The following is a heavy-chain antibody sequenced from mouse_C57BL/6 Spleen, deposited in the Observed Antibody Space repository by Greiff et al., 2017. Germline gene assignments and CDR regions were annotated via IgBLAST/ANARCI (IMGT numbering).Heavy chain of an antibody. D-gene: IGHD2-2*01. CDR1: GYAFSSSW. CDR2: IYPGDGDT. J-gene: IGHJ2*01. Sequence: VQLQQSGPELVKPGASVKISCKASGYAFSSSWMNWVKQRPGKGLEWIGRIYPGDGDTNYNGKFKGKATLTADKSSSTAYMQLSSLTSEDSAVYFCARHGYDGYWGQGTTLTVSS. CDR3: ARHGYDGY. V-gene: IGHV1-82*01.